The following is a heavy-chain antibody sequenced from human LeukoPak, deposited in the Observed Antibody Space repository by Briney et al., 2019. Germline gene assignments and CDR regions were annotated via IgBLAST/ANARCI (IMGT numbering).Heavy chain of an antibody. CDR1: GGTFSSYA. D-gene: IGHD3-10*01. CDR3: ARRAMVRSYGMDV. V-gene: IGHV1-69*13. J-gene: IGHJ6*02. Sequence: GTSVKSCKASGGTFSSYAISWVRQAPGQGLEWMGGIIPIFGTANYAQKFQGRVTITADESTSTACMELSSLRSEDTAVYYCARRAMVRSYGMDVWGQGTTVTVSS. CDR2: IIPIFGTA.